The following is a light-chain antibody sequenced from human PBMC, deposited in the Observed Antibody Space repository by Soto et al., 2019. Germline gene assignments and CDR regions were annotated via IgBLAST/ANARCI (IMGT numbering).Light chain of an antibody. CDR3: QQYYSTPYT. CDR2: WAS. Sequence: DIVMTQSPDSLAVSLGERATINCKSSQSVLSSSNNKNYLAWYRQKPGQPPNLLIYWASTRESGVPDRFSGSGSGTDFTLTISRLQAEDVAIYYCQQYYSTPYTFGQGTKLEIK. CDR1: QSVLSSSNNKNY. J-gene: IGKJ2*01. V-gene: IGKV4-1*01.